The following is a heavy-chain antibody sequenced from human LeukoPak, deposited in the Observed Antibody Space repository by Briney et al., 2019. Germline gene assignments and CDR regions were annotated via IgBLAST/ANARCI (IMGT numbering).Heavy chain of an antibody. CDR2: ISYDGSNK. Sequence: GGSLRLSCAASGFTFSSYAMHWVRQAPGKGLEWVAVISYDGSNKYYADSVKGRFTISRDNSKNTLYLQMNSLRAEDTAEYYCARSVETYYFDYWGQGTLVTVSS. CDR1: GFTFSSYA. CDR3: ARSVETYYFDY. J-gene: IGHJ4*02. V-gene: IGHV3-30-3*01. D-gene: IGHD1-1*01.